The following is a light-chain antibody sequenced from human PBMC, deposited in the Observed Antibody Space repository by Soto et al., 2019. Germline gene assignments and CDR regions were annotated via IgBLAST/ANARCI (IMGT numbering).Light chain of an antibody. Sequence: DLQMTQSPSSVSASVGDTVTITCRASQDILSWLAWYQQKPGGAPRLLIYASSNLQSGVPSRFSGSRSGTDFTLTISSLQPEDFATYYCQQANTFPITFGPGTRLDIK. CDR2: ASS. CDR1: QDILSW. CDR3: QQANTFPIT. J-gene: IGKJ3*01. V-gene: IGKV1-12*01.